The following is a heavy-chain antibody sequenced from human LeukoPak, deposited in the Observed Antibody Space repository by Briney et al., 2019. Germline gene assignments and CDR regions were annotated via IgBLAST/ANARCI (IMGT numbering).Heavy chain of an antibody. Sequence: RTSETLSLTCTVSGGSISSGGYYWGWIRQHPGKGLEWIGYIYYSGSTYYNPSLKSRVTISVDTSKNQFSLKLSSVTAADTAVYYCARIPYGSGSYYNLSFDYWGQGTLVTVSS. V-gene: IGHV4-31*03. D-gene: IGHD3-10*01. CDR3: ARIPYGSGSYYNLSFDY. CDR2: IYYSGST. CDR1: GGSISSGGYY. J-gene: IGHJ4*02.